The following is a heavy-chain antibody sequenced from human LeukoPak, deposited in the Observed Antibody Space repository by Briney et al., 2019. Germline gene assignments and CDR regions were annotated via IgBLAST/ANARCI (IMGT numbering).Heavy chain of an antibody. CDR1: GGTFSSYA. V-gene: IGHV1-69*01. Sequence: GASVKVSCKASGGTFSSYAISWVRQAPGQGLEWMGGIIPIPGTANYAQKFQGRVTITADESTSTAYMELSSLRSEDTAVYYCARAPYSGSGEGTNYYYYYGMDVWGQGTTVTVSS. CDR2: IIPIPGTA. CDR3: ARAPYSGSGEGTNYYYYYGMDV. J-gene: IGHJ6*02. D-gene: IGHD6-13*01.